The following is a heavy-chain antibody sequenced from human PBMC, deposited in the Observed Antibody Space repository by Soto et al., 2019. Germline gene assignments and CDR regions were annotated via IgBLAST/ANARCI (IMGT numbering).Heavy chain of an antibody. J-gene: IGHJ6*02. CDR2: IYYSGST. D-gene: IGHD6-13*01. CDR1: CGSISSGDYY. Sequence: LSLTCTVSCGSISSGDYYWSWIRQPPEKGLEWIGYIYYSGSTYYNPSLKSRVTISVDTSKNQFSLKLSSVTAADTAVYYCARDSRYSSSWDYYYYYGMDVWGQGTTVTVSS. CDR3: ARDSRYSSSWDYYYYYGMDV. V-gene: IGHV4-30-4*01.